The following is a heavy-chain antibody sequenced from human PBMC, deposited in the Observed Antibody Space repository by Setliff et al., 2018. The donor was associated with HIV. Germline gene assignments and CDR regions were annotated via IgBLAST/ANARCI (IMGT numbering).Heavy chain of an antibody. Sequence: ASVKVSCKAIGYMILGYKMSWVRQAPGQGLEWMGRINPNSGGTNYAPKFQGRVRMTLETSISTAYLEITRLTSDDAAVYYCARPRVFDSFDVWGQGTLVTVSS. V-gene: IGHV1-2*06. CDR1: GYMILGYK. J-gene: IGHJ3*01. CDR3: ARPRVFDSFDV. CDR2: INPNSGGT.